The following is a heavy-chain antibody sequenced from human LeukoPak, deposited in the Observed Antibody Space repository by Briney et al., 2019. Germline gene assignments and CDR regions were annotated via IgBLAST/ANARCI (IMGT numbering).Heavy chain of an antibody. CDR2: IRSSSSTI. CDR3: VRDPDALDY. J-gene: IGHJ4*02. Sequence: GGSLRLSCAASGFTFSSYSMNWVRQAPGKGLEWVSYIRSSSSTIYYADSVKGRFTISRDNAKNSLYLQMSSLRDEDTAVYYCVRDPDALDYWGQGTLVTVSS. V-gene: IGHV3-48*02. CDR1: GFTFSSYS.